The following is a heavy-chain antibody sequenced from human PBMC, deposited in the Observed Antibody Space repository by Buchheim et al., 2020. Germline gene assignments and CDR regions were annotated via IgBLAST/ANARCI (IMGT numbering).Heavy chain of an antibody. CDR3: ARGYSSGYRIDY. CDR1: GFTFSTYW. Sequence: EVQLVESGGGLVQPGGSLRLSCAASGFTFSTYWMHWVRQAPGKGLVWVSRISGDGSSTSYADSVKGRFTISRDNAKKRVYVHMNSLRAEDTAVYYCARGYSSGYRIDYWGQGTL. CDR2: ISGDGSST. D-gene: IGHD5-18*01. J-gene: IGHJ4*02. V-gene: IGHV3-74*01.